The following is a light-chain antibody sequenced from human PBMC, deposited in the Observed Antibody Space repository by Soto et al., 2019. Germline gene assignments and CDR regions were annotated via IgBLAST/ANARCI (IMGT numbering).Light chain of an antibody. CDR1: QSISNA. CDR2: AAS. Sequence: DIQMTQSPSSPSASVGDRVTITCRASQSISNALSWYQQKPGKAPKLLIYAASSLQSGVPSRFSGSGSGTDFTLTISSLHPEDFATYSCQQSYSTPLTFGGGTKVEIK. J-gene: IGKJ4*01. CDR3: QQSYSTPLT. V-gene: IGKV1-39*01.